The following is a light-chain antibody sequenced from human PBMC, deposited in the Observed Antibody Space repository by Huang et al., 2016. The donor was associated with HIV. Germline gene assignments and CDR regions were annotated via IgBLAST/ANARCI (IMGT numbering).Light chain of an antibody. CDR2: GSS. J-gene: IGKJ2*01. V-gene: IGKV3-20*01. Sequence: EVVLTPSPGPLSSSPGERATLSCRASETVTSGYLAWYQPKPGQAPRLLRFGSSTRATGIPDRCTGSGAGTDFTLTITRLEREDVAMYYCQQYGGSPRTFGQGTKLELK. CDR3: QQYGGSPRT. CDR1: ETVTSGY.